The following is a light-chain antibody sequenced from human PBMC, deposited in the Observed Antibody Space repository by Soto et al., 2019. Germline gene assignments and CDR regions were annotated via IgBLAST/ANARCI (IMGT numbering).Light chain of an antibody. V-gene: IGKV3-20*01. J-gene: IGKJ4*01. CDR2: AAS. CDR3: QQFSSYPLT. Sequence: EIVLTQSPGTLSLSPGERATLSCRASQSVRSSHLAWYQQKPGQGPRLLIYAASTRAAAVPDRFTGSGSGTDFALTISRLEPEDFAVYYCQQFSSYPLTFGGGTKVDIK. CDR1: QSVRSSH.